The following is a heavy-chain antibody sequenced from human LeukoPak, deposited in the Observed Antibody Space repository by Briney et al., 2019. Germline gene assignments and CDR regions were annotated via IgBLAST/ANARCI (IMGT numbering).Heavy chain of an antibody. D-gene: IGHD1-1*01. J-gene: IGHJ4*02. Sequence: PSETLSLTCTVSGGSTSSSNYYWGWIRQPPGKGLEWIGGIHYSGNTYYNPSLKSRVTISIDTSKNQFSLKLSSVTAADTAVYYCARSGWNDVPDYWGQGTLVTVSS. CDR3: ARSGWNDVPDY. CDR1: GGSTSSSNYY. CDR2: IHYSGNT. V-gene: IGHV4-39*07.